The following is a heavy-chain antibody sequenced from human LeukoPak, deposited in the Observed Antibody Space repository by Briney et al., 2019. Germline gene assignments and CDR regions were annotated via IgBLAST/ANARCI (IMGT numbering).Heavy chain of an antibody. CDR3: AKDLWPLLEWLLLFDY. J-gene: IGHJ4*02. CDR1: GFTVSSNY. V-gene: IGHV3-23*01. Sequence: QAGGSLRLSCAASGFTVSSNYMSWVRQAPGKGLEWVSAISGSGGSTYYADSVKGRFTISGHNSKNTLYLQMNSLRAEDTAVYYCAKDLWPLLEWLLLFDYWGQGTLVTVSS. CDR2: ISGSGGST. D-gene: IGHD3-3*01.